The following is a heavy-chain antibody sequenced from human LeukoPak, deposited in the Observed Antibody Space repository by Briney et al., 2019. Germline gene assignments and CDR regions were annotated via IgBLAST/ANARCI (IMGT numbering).Heavy chain of an antibody. D-gene: IGHD3-3*01. CDR3: ARDGYDFWSGYPNWFDP. V-gene: IGHV1-46*01. J-gene: IGHJ5*02. CDR2: INPSGGST. Sequence: VASVKVSCKASGYTFTSYYMHWVRQAPGQGLEWMGIINPSGGSTSYAQKFQGRVTMTRDTSTSTVYMELSSLRSEDTAVYYCARDGYDFWSGYPNWFDPWGQGTLVTVSS. CDR1: GYTFTSYY.